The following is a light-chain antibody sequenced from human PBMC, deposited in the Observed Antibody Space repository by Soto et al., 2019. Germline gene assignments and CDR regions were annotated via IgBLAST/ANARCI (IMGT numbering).Light chain of an antibody. CDR3: QHYNSYSEA. CDR1: QTISSW. J-gene: IGKJ1*01. V-gene: IGKV1-5*03. CDR2: KAS. Sequence: DIQMTQSPSTLSGSVGDRVTITCRASQTISSWLAWYQQKPGKAPKLLIYKASTLKSGVPSRFSGSGSGTEFTLTISSQQPDEFATYSCQHYNSYSEAFGKGTKVELK.